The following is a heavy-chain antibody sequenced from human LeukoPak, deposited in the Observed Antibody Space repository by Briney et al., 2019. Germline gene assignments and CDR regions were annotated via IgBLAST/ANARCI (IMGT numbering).Heavy chain of an antibody. J-gene: IGHJ4*02. CDR3: ARQVRVTIFGVVIIHYFDY. CDR1: GGSISSSSYY. V-gene: IGHV4-39*01. D-gene: IGHD3-3*01. CDR2: IYYSGST. Sequence: SETLSLTCTVSGGSISSSSYYWGWIRQPPGKGLEWIGSIYYSGSTYYNPSLKSRVTISVDTSKNQFSLKLSSVTAADTAVYYCARQVRVTIFGVVIIHYFDYWGQGTLVTVSS.